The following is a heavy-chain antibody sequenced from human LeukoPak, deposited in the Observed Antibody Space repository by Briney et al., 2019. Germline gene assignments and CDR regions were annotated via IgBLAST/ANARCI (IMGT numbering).Heavy chain of an antibody. J-gene: IGHJ4*02. V-gene: IGHV4-59*01. Sequence: KPGGSLRLSCAASGFTFSRYAMSWVRQPPGKGLDWIGYVFYSGSTNYSPSLKSRVTVSVDTSKNQFSLILTSVTAADTAVYYCARVRYGSGSYYFDNWGQGTLVTVSS. D-gene: IGHD3-10*01. CDR1: GFTFSRYA. CDR2: VFYSGST. CDR3: ARVRYGSGSYYFDN.